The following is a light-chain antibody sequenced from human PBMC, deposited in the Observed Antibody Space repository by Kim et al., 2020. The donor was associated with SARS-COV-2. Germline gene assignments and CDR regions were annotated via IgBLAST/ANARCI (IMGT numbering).Light chain of an antibody. CDR3: QAWDSSTHVV. Sequence: SYELTQPPSVSVSPGQTASMTCSGDKLGDKYACWYQQKPGQSPVLVIYQDSKRPSGIPERFSGSNSGNTATLTISGTQAMDEADYYCQAWDSSTHVVFGGGTQLTVL. CDR1: KLGDKY. J-gene: IGLJ2*01. V-gene: IGLV3-1*01. CDR2: QDS.